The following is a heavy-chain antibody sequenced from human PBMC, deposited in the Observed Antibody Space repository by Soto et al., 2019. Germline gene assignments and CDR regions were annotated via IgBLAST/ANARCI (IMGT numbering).Heavy chain of an antibody. D-gene: IGHD3-3*01. J-gene: IGHJ6*03. CDR1: GGSISSYY. CDR3: ARFPSNYDFWSGYPTDYYMDV. Sequence: PSETLSLTCTVSGGSISSYYWSWIRQPPGKGLEWIGYIYYSGSTNYNPSLKSRVTISVDTSKNQFSLKLSSVTAADTAVYYCARFPSNYDFWSGYPTDYYMDVWGKGTTVTVSS. CDR2: IYYSGST. V-gene: IGHV4-59*01.